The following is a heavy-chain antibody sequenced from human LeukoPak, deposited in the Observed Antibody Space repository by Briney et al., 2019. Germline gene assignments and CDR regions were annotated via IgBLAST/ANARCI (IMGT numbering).Heavy chain of an antibody. Sequence: KTSETLSLTCTVSGGSISSGGYYWNWIRQHPGKGLEWIGYIYNSGSTYYNPSLKSLVTISVDTSKNQFSLNLSYVTAADTAVYYCAGVFVNYYFDYWGQGTLVTVSS. D-gene: IGHD1-20*01. CDR1: GGSISSGGYY. J-gene: IGHJ4*02. CDR2: IYNSGST. CDR3: AGVFVNYYFDY. V-gene: IGHV4-31*01.